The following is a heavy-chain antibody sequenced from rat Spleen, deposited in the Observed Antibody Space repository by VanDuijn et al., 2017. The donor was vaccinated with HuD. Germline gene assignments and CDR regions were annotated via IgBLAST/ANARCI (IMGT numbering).Heavy chain of an antibody. CDR2: IWTGGST. CDR3: TRSYGGYSQHWFAY. V-gene: IGHV2-30*01. Sequence: QVQLKESGPGLVQPSQTLSLTCTVSGFSLTSYSVHWVRQPTGKGLEWMGLIWTGGSTDYNSALNSRLSISRDTSKHQVFLKMNSLQTDDTAIYFCTRSYGGYSQHWFAYWGQGTLVTVSS. D-gene: IGHD1-11*01. J-gene: IGHJ3*01. CDR1: GFSLTSYS.